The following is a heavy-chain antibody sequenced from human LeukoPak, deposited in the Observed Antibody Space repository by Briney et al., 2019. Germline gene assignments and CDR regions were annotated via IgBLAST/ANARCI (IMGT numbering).Heavy chain of an antibody. J-gene: IGHJ6*03. V-gene: IGHV3-74*01. CDR2: INSDGINT. CDR1: GFTFSNYW. CDR3: ARKHSSGWYDYYYYYMDV. D-gene: IGHD6-19*01. Sequence: GGSLRLSCAASGFTFSNYWMHWVRQAPGKGLVWVSRINSDGINTSYADSVKGRFTISRDNAKNTLNLQMNSLRAEDTAVYYCARKHSSGWYDYYYYYMDVWGKGTTVTVSS.